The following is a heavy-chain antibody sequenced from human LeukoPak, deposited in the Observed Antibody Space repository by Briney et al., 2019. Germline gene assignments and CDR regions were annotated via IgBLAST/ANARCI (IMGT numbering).Heavy chain of an antibody. CDR1: GYTFTSYG. CDR2: ISAYNGNT. CDR3: ARDPSGYDLHFDY. Sequence: ASVKVSCKASGYTFTSYGISWVRQAPGQGLEWMGWISAYNGNTNYAQKLQGRVTMTTDTSTSTAYMELRSLRAEDTAVYYCARDPSGYDLHFDYWGQGTLVNVSS. D-gene: IGHD5-12*01. J-gene: IGHJ4*02. V-gene: IGHV1-18*01.